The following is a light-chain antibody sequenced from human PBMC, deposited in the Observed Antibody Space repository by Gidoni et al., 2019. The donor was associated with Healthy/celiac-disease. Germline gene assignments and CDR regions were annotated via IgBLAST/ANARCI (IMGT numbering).Light chain of an antibody. J-gene: IGKJ2*01. CDR1: QSVSSN. Sequence: DIVMPHSPATLSVSPGERATLSCRASQSVSSNLAWYQQKPGQAPRLLIYGASTRATGIPARFSGSGSGTECTLTISSLQSEDFAVYYCQQYNNWPPLYTFGQGTKLEIK. CDR2: GAS. CDR3: QQYNNWPPLYT. V-gene: IGKV3-15*01.